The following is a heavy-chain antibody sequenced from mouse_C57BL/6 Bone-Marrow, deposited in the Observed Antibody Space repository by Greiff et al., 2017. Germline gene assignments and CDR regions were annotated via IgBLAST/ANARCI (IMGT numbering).Heavy chain of an antibody. J-gene: IGHJ3*01. D-gene: IGHD1-1*01. CDR2: IYPRSGNT. Sequence: VHLVESGAELARPGASVKLSCKASGYTFTSYGISWVKQRTGQGLEWIGEIYPRSGNTYYNEKFKGKATLTADKSSSTAYMELRSLTSEDSAVXFCARGSSYRFAYWGQGTLVTVSA. CDR3: ARGSSYRFAY. V-gene: IGHV1-81*01. CDR1: GYTFTSYG.